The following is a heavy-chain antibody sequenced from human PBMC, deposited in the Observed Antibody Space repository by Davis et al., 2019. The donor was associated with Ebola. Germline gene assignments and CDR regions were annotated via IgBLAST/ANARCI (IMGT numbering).Heavy chain of an antibody. CDR1: GFTFSSYG. V-gene: IGHV3-30*03. J-gene: IGHJ4*02. CDR3: ARGLNSAGLGADLDY. CDR2: ISYDGSNK. Sequence: GESLKISCAASGFTFSSYGMHWVRQAPGKGLEWVAVISYDGSNKYYADSVKGRFTISRDNSKNTLYLQMNSLRAEDTAVYYCARGLNSAGLGADLDYWGQGTLVTVSS. D-gene: IGHD1-26*01.